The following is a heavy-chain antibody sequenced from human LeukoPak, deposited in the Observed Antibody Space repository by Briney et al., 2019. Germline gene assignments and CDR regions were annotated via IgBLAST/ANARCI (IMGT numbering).Heavy chain of an antibody. Sequence: SETLSLTCTVSGGSISNYYWSWIRQPPGKGLEWIGYIYYSGSTNYNPSLKSRVTISVDTSKNQFSLKLSSVTAADTAVYYCARGSWYFDLWGRGTLVTVSS. CDR2: IYYSGST. CDR3: ARGSWYFDL. CDR1: GGSISNYY. J-gene: IGHJ2*01. V-gene: IGHV4-59*01.